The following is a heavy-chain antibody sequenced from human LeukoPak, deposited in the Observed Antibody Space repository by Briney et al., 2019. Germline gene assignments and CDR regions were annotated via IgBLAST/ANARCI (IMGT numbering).Heavy chain of an antibody. Sequence: GGSLRLSCAGSGFTFSGYSMNWVRQAPGKGLEWVSSISSSSSYIYYADSVKGRFTISRDNAKNSLYLQMNSLRAEDTAVYYCARGETSRGVPNDYWGQGTLVTVSS. J-gene: IGHJ4*02. D-gene: IGHD1-26*01. CDR3: ARGETSRGVPNDY. CDR1: GFTFSGYS. CDR2: ISSSSSYI. V-gene: IGHV3-21*01.